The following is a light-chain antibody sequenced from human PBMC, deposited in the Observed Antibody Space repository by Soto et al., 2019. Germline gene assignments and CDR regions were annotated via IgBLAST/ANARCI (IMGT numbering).Light chain of an antibody. CDR2: GAS. J-gene: IGKJ4*01. CDR1: QSVSSSY. CDR3: QQYGSSLL. V-gene: IGKV3-20*01. Sequence: EIVLTQSPGTLSLSPGXRATLSCRASQSVSSSYLAWYQQKPGQAPRLLIYGASSRATGIPDRFSGSGSGTDFTLTISRLEPEDFAVYYCQQYGSSLLFGGGTKVEIK.